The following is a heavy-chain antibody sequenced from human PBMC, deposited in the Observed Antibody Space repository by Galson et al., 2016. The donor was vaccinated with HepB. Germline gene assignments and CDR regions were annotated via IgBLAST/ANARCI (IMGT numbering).Heavy chain of an antibody. CDR2: INPSRDST. J-gene: IGHJ4*02. CDR3: ARRRRGDSRAFDF. Sequence: SVKVSCKASGYTFITYEINWVRQAPGQGLEWMGLINPSRDSTVYEQRFQGRVTMTRDTSKNTVYMELSGLKSEDTAIYYCARRRRGDSRAFDFWGQGALVTVS. CDR1: GYTFITYE. D-gene: IGHD2-21*02. V-gene: IGHV1-8*01.